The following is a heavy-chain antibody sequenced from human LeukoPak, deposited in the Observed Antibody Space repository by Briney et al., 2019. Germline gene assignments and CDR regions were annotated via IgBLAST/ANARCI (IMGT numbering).Heavy chain of an antibody. D-gene: IGHD6-19*01. CDR2: INPSGGST. CDR1: GYTFTSYY. CDR3: ARYGFSSGGLQGYWYFDL. V-gene: IGHV1-46*01. Sequence: ASVKVSCKASGYTFTSYYMHWVRQAPGQGLEWMGIINPSGGSTSYAQKFQGRVTMTRDTPTSTVYMELSSLRSEDTAVYYCARYGFSSGGLQGYWYFDLWGRGTLVTVSS. J-gene: IGHJ2*01.